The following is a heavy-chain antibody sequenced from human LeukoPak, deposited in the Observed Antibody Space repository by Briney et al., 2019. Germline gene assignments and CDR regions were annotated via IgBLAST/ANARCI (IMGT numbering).Heavy chain of an antibody. CDR2: IYPTGST. CDR1: GYSISSGYY. V-gene: IGHV4-38-2*02. J-gene: IGHJ5*02. D-gene: IGHD6-13*01. CDR3: ARAYSSSWYWNWFDP. Sequence: PSETLSLTCTVSGYSISSGYYWGWIRQPPGKGLEWIGNIYPTGSTYYNPSLKSRVTISVDTSKNQFSLKVSSVSAADTAVYYCARAYSSSWYWNWFDPWGQGTTVTVSS.